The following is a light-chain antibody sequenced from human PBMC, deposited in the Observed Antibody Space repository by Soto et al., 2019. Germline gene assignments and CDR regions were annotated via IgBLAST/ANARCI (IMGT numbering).Light chain of an antibody. CDR1: QGISSY. J-gene: IGKJ1*01. Sequence: AIRMTQSPSSFSASTGDRVTITCRASQGISSYLAWYQQKPGKAPKLLIYAASSLQSGVPSRFSGSGSGTDFTLTISSLQPEDSATYYCQHPRTFGQGTKVDI. CDR3: QHPRT. V-gene: IGKV1-8*01. CDR2: AAS.